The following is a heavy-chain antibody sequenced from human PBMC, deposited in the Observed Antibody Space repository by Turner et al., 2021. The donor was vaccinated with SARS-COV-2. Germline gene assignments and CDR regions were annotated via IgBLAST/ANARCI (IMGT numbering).Heavy chain of an antibody. D-gene: IGHD6-19*01. CDR1: GYTFTVYY. CDR2: INPNIGAT. V-gene: IGHV1-2*02. J-gene: IGHJ3*02. CDR3: AREDNSGCGAFDI. Sequence: QVQLVQSGTEVKKPGASVKVSCQASGYTFTVYYVQWVRQAPGQGLEWMGWINPNIGATNYAQKFHVRVTMTRYTSVSTAYMELSMLRSDDTAMYYCAREDNSGCGAFDIWGQGTMGTVSS.